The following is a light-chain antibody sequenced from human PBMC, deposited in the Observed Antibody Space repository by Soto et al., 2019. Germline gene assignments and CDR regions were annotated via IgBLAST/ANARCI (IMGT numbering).Light chain of an antibody. J-gene: IGKJ1*01. V-gene: IGKV3-15*01. Sequence: IVMTQSPATLSVSPGERVTLSCRASQSLSSNLAWYQQKPGQAPRLLIYGASTRATGVPARFSGSGSGTEFTLTISSLQSEDFAIYFCQQYNNWPPQWTFGQGTKVDIK. CDR3: QQYNNWPPQWT. CDR2: GAS. CDR1: QSLSSN.